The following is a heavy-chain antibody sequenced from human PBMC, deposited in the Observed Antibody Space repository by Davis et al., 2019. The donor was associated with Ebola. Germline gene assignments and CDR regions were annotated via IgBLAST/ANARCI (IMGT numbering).Heavy chain of an antibody. D-gene: IGHD2-2*01. J-gene: IGHJ4*02. Sequence: SETLSLTCTVSGGSISSYYWSWIRQPPGKGLEWIGEINHSGSTNYNPSLKSRVTISVDTSKNQFSLKLSSVTAADTAVYYCARDKGYCSSTSCYWRFDYWGQGTLVTVSS. CDR2: INHSGST. CDR3: ARDKGYCSSTSCYWRFDY. V-gene: IGHV4-34*01. CDR1: GGSISSYY.